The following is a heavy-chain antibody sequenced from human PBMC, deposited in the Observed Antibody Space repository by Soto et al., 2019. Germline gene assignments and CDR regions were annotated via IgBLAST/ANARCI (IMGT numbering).Heavy chain of an antibody. D-gene: IGHD1-1*01. CDR3: ARHRIEVVWRGFDY. J-gene: IGHJ4*02. V-gene: IGHV4-39*01. Sequence: SETLSLTCTVSADSSTISDSYWGWLRQPPGKGPQWIGSSSYNGGTFYNPSLKGRVAISVDPSKKHSSLQVTSVSAADTAVYYCARHRIEVVWRGFDYWGQGSPVTVS. CDR1: ADSSTISDSY. CDR2: SSYNGGT.